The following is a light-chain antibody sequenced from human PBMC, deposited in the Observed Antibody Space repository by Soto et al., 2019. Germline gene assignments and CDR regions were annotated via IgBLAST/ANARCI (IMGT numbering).Light chain of an antibody. CDR2: DAS. Sequence: EIVWTQFPGTLSLSPGERATLSCRASQSLSSSQLAWYQQKPGQAPRLLIHDASSRATGISDGFTGSGSGTDFTLTITTLEPEDFAVYYCQQYGSSPRTFGLGTKVEI. J-gene: IGKJ1*01. CDR3: QQYGSSPRT. CDR1: QSLSSSQ. V-gene: IGKV3-20*01.